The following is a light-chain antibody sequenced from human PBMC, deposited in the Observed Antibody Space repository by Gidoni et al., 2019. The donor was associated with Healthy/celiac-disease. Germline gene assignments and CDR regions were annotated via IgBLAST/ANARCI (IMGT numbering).Light chain of an antibody. Sequence: DIQMTPSPSSLSASVGDRVTITCRASQSIATYLNWYQQKPGKAPKLLIYAASSLENGVSSRFSGSGSGTDFTLTISSVQPEDFATYYCQQSYSTPPYTFGQXTKLEIK. CDR3: QQSYSTPPYT. CDR1: QSIATY. J-gene: IGKJ2*01. V-gene: IGKV1-39*01. CDR2: AAS.